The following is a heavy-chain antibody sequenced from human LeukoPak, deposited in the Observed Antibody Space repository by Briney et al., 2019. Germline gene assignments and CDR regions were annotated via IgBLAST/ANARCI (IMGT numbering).Heavy chain of an antibody. CDR2: MNPYSGRT. CDR3: ARGGKRYFDWSHEADY. V-gene: IGHV1-8*01. D-gene: IGHD3-9*01. J-gene: IGHJ4*02. CDR1: GYTFTSYD. Sequence: ASVKVSCKSSGYTFTSYDINWVRQATGQGFEWMGWMNPYSGRTGSAQKFQGRVTMTRNTSISTVYMELSSLRSEDTAMYYCARGGKRYFDWSHEADYWGQGTLVTVST.